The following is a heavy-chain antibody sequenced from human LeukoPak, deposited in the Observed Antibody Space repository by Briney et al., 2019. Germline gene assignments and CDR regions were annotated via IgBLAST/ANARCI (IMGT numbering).Heavy chain of an antibody. CDR3: ARSRGRLLYYFDY. J-gene: IGHJ4*02. CDR2: VHYAESS. CDR1: GGSISSSY. Sequence: SETLSLTCIVSGGSISSSYWSWIRQSPGKGLEWIGYVHYAESSYYNPSLKSRVTLSVDTSKNQFSLRLSSVTAADTAVYYCARSRGRLLYYFDYWGQGTLVTVSS. V-gene: IGHV4-59*01. D-gene: IGHD1-26*01.